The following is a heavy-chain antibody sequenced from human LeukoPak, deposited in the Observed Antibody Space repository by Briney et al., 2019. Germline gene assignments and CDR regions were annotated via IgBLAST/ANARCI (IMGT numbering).Heavy chain of an antibody. CDR2: IKSKTDGGTT. Sequence: GGSLRLSCAASGFTFSSYGMHWVRQAPGKGLEWVGRIKSKTDGGTTDYAAPVKGRFTISREDSKNTLYLQMNSLKIEGTAVYYCTTAPCSTGSCYPDDAFDVWGQGTMVTVSS. D-gene: IGHD2-15*01. V-gene: IGHV3-15*01. CDR1: GFTFSSYG. CDR3: TTAPCSTGSCYPDDAFDV. J-gene: IGHJ3*01.